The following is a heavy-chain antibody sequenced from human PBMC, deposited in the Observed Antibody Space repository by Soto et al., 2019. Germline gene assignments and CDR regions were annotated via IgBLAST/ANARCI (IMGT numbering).Heavy chain of an antibody. J-gene: IGHJ5*02. Sequence: LPLTCTVSVGSVSSGSYYLSWIRQPPGKGLEWIGYIYYSGSTNYNPSLKSRVTISVDTSKNQFSLKLSSVTAADTAVYYCARAGIHCSSTSCYFLASVLANWFDPWGQGTLVTVSS. D-gene: IGHD2-2*01. CDR2: IYYSGST. CDR1: VGSVSSGSYY. CDR3: ARAGIHCSSTSCYFLASVLANWFDP. V-gene: IGHV4-61*01.